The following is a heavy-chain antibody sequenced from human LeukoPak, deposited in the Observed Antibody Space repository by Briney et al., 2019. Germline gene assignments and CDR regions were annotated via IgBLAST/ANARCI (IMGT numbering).Heavy chain of an antibody. V-gene: IGHV1-18*01. D-gene: IGHD6-13*01. Sequence: ASVKVSCTASGYTFTSYGISWVRQAPGQGLEWMGWISAYNGNTNYAQKLQGRVTMTTDTSTSTAYMELRSLRSDDTAVYYCAREGRIAAAGTYYYGMDVWGQGTTVTVSS. CDR1: GYTFTSYG. J-gene: IGHJ6*02. CDR2: ISAYNGNT. CDR3: AREGRIAAAGTYYYGMDV.